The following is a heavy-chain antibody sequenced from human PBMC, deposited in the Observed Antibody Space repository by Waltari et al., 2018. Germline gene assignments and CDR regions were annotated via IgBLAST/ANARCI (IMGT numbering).Heavy chain of an antibody. V-gene: IGHV4-39*07. CDR2: IYYSGST. CDR3: ARVESLEWLPGAMDV. J-gene: IGHJ6*03. Sequence: QLQLQESGPGLVKPSETLSLTCTVSGGSISSSSYYWGWIRQPPGKGLEWIGSIYYSGSTYYNPSLKSRVTISVDTSKNQFSLKLSSVTAADTAVYYCARVESLEWLPGAMDVWGKGTTVTISS. CDR1: GGSISSSSYY. D-gene: IGHD3-3*01.